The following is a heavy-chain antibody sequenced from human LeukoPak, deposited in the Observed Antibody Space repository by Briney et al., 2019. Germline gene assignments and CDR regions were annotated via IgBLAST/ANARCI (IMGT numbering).Heavy chain of an antibody. Sequence: GGSLRLSCAASGFTFSSYWMHWVRQAPGKGLVRVSRINSDGSSTSYADSVKGRVTISRDNAKNTLYLQMNSLRAEDTAVYYCARIRSHGYFDYWGQGTLDTDSP. CDR2: INSDGSST. CDR3: ARIRSHGYFDY. V-gene: IGHV3-74*01. D-gene: IGHD3-10*01. CDR1: GFTFSSYW. J-gene: IGHJ4*02.